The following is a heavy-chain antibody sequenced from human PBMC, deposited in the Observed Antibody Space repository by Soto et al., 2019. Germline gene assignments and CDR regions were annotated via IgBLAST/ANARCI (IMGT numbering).Heavy chain of an antibody. D-gene: IGHD3-10*01. V-gene: IGHV1-69*05. CDR2: IIPIFGTA. CDR1: GGTFSSYA. Sequence: SVKVSCKASGGTFSSYAISWVRQAPGQGLEWMGGIIPIFGTANYAQSFQGRVTMTRDTSTSTVYMEVSSLRSEDTAVYYCSRVDPGETSPFDHWGQGTLVTVSS. J-gene: IGHJ4*02. CDR3: SRVDPGETSPFDH.